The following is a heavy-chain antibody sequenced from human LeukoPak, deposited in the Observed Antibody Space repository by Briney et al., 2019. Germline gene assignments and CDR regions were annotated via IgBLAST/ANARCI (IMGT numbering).Heavy chain of an antibody. D-gene: IGHD2-15*01. CDR3: ARDCSGGSCYGAFDI. CDR1: GASIRSGDYY. J-gene: IGHJ3*02. CDR2: IYDSGST. Sequence: SETLSLTCTVSGASIRSGDYYWSWIRQPPGKGLEWIGYIYDSGSTYYNPSLKSRITISVDTSENRFSLKLSSVTAIDTAVYYCARDCSGGSCYGAFDIWGQGTMVTVSS. V-gene: IGHV4-30-4*01.